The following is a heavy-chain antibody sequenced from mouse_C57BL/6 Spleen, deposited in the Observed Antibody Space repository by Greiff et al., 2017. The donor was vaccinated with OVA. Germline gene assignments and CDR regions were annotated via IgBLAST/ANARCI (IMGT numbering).Heavy chain of an antibody. CDR3: ARKDGYYPMDY. V-gene: IGHV1-64*01. CDR1: GYTFTSYW. CDR2: IHPNSGST. Sequence: VQLQQPGAELVKPGASVKLSCKASGYTFTSYWMHWVKQRPGQGLEWIGMIHPNSGSTNYNEKFKSKATLTVDKSSSTAYMQLSSLTSEDAAVYYCARKDGYYPMDYWGQGTSVTVSS. J-gene: IGHJ4*01. D-gene: IGHD2-3*01.